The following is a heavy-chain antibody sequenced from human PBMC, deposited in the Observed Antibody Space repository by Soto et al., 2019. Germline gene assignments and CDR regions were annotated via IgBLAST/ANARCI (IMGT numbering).Heavy chain of an antibody. Sequence: EALSLTRTGSDGTLSHYLLSLGRQPPGKGLEWIAYISNSGGTNYNPSLKSRVTISVDTSNNQFSLRLSSVTAADTAVYYCARRPHLLYHVPFDYWGQGALVTVSS. J-gene: IGHJ4*02. V-gene: IGHV4-59*08. D-gene: IGHD2-8*01. CDR1: DGTLSHYL. CDR3: ARRPHLLYHVPFDY. CDR2: ISNSGGT.